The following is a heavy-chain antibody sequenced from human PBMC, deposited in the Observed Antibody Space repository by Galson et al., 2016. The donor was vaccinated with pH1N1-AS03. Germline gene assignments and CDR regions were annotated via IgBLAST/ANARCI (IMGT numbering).Heavy chain of an antibody. Sequence: SVKVSCKASGGTSRSYAISWVRQAPGQGLEWMGGIIPIFNTAKYAQKFQGRVTVTTDESTSTAYMELSSLRVEDTAVYYCARASHIVVAIDSRGAFDIWGQGTVVTVSS. V-gene: IGHV1-69*05. CDR2: IIPIFNTA. CDR1: GGTSRSYA. D-gene: IGHD2-21*01. CDR3: ARASHIVVAIDSRGAFDI. J-gene: IGHJ3*02.